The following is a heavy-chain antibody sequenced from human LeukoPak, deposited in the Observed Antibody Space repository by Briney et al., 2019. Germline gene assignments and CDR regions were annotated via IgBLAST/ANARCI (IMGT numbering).Heavy chain of an antibody. Sequence: PGGSLRLSCAASGLTFSTYWMHWVRQAPGKGLVWVSHINTDGSSTNYADSVKGRFTISRDNAKNALYLQMTSLRDEDTAVYYCTRSGYSSGFDYWGQGTLVTVSS. V-gene: IGHV3-74*01. J-gene: IGHJ4*02. D-gene: IGHD6-19*01. CDR2: INTDGSST. CDR3: TRSGYSSGFDY. CDR1: GLTFSTYW.